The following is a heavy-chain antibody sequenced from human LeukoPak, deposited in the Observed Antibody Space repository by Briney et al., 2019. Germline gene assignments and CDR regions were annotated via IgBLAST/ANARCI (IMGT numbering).Heavy chain of an antibody. CDR1: GFTFSSCS. Sequence: GGSLRLSCAASGFTFSSCSMNWVRQAPGKGLEWVSYISSSSSTIYYADSVKGRFTISRDNAKNSLYLQMNSLRAEDTAVYYCARQLGSLYYYGMDVWGQGTTVTVSS. CDR3: ARQLGSLYYYGMDV. CDR2: ISSSSSTI. D-gene: IGHD6-13*01. V-gene: IGHV3-48*01. J-gene: IGHJ6*02.